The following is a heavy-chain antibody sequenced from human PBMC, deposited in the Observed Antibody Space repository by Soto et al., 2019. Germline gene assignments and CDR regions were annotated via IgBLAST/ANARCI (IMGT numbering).Heavy chain of an antibody. J-gene: IGHJ4*02. D-gene: IGHD2-21*01. CDR3: ATERGPTYYFDY. V-gene: IGHV3-53*01. CDR1: WFTVSSKY. Sequence: PGGSLRLSCAASWFTVSSKYMSWVRQAPGKRLEWVSVIYSDGSTYYADSVKGRFTISRDNSKNTLYLQMNSLRAEDTAVYYCATERGPTYYFDYWGQGTLVTVSS. CDR2: IYSDGST.